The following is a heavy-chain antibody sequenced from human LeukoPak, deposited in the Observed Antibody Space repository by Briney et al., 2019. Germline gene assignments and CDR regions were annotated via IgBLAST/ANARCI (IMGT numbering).Heavy chain of an antibody. CDR1: GGTFSSYA. Sequence: GASVKVSCKASGGTFSSYAISWVRQAPGQGLEWMGGIIPIFGTANYAQKFQGRVTITTDESTSTAYMGLSSLRSEDTAVYYCARVVVVSRAFDYWGQGTLVTVSS. CDR3: ARVVVVSRAFDY. J-gene: IGHJ4*02. CDR2: IIPIFGTA. D-gene: IGHD2-21*01. V-gene: IGHV1-69*05.